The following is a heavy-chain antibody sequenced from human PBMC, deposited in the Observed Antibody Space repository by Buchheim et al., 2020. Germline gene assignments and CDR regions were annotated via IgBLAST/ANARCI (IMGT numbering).Heavy chain of an antibody. CDR1: GGSFGGYY. Sequence: QVQLQQWGAGLLKPSETLSLTCAVYGGSFGGYYWSWIRQPPGRGLEWIGEISHSGSTNYNPSLKSRVTISVDTSKNQFSLKLSSVTAADTAVYYCARDSSSWYWFDIWGQGT. CDR2: ISHSGST. CDR3: ARDSSSWYWFDI. V-gene: IGHV4-34*01. D-gene: IGHD6-13*01. J-gene: IGHJ3*02.